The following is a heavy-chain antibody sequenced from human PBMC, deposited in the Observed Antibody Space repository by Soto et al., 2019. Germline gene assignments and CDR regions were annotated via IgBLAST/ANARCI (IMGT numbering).Heavy chain of an antibody. CDR2: INHSGST. J-gene: IGHJ1*01. Sequence: SETLSLTCAVYGGSFSGYYWSWIRQPPGKGLEWIGEINHSGSTNYNPSLKSRVTISVDTSKNQFSLKLSSVTAADTAVYYCARQGYCSGGSCYRYFQHWGQGTLVTV. CDR3: ARQGYCSGGSCYRYFQH. V-gene: IGHV4-34*01. CDR1: GGSFSGYY. D-gene: IGHD2-15*01.